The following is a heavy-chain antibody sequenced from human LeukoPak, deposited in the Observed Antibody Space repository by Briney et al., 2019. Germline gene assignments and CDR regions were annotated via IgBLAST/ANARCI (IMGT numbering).Heavy chain of an antibody. CDR1: GYTFSDYD. Sequence: GASVKVSCKAPGYTFSDYDVNWVRQAPGQGLEWMGWMNPTSGDTGYAQKFQGRVTMTRSMSRNTAYMELSRLRSEDTAVYFCARVVMKAFYYYYMDVWGKGTTIIISS. V-gene: IGHV1-8*01. CDR3: ARVVMKAFYYYYMDV. J-gene: IGHJ6*03. D-gene: IGHD2-21*01. CDR2: MNPTSGDT.